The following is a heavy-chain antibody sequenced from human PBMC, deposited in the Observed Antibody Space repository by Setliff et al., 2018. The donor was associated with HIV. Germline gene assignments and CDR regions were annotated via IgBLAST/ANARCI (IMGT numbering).Heavy chain of an antibody. V-gene: IGHV3-48*03. CDR3: AREGWPSQYDAFDM. CDR2: ISSSGSTT. D-gene: IGHD2-15*01. CDR1: GFTFSSYE. Sequence: PGGSLRLSCVASGFTFSSYEMNWVRQAPGKGLEWTSYISSSGSTTNYADSVKGRFTISRDNAKNSLYLQMNSLRAEDTAVYYCAREGWPSQYDAFDMWGQGTTVTV. J-gene: IGHJ3*02.